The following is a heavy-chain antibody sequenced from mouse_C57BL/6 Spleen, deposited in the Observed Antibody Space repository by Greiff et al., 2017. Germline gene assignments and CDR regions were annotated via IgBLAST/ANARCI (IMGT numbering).Heavy chain of an antibody. CDR2: ISSGGDYI. J-gene: IGHJ2*01. CDR1: GFTFSSYA. D-gene: IGHD2-1*01. Sequence: EVQRVESGEGLVKPGGSLKLSCAASGFTFSSYAMSWVRQTPEKRLEWVAYISSGGDYIYYADTVKGRFTISRDNARNTLYLQMSSLKSEDTAMYYCTRDCGNYYFDYWGQGTTRTVSS. CDR3: TRDCGNYYFDY. V-gene: IGHV5-9-1*02.